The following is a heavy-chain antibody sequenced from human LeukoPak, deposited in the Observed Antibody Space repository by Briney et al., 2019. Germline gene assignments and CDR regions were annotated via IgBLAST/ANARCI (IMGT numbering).Heavy chain of an antibody. D-gene: IGHD5-24*01. CDR1: GFTFSSYG. Sequence: PGGSLRLSCAASGFTFSSYGMSWVRQAPGKGLEWVSAISGSGGSTYYADSVKGRFTISRDNSKNTLYLQMNSLRAEDTAVHYCAKTPRPLEMATISLVDYWGQGTLVTVSS. CDR2: ISGSGGST. V-gene: IGHV3-23*01. J-gene: IGHJ4*02. CDR3: AKTPRPLEMATISLVDY.